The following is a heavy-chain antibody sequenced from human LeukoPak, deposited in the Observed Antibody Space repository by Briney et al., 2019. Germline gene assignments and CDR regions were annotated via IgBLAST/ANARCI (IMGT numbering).Heavy chain of an antibody. Sequence: SETLSLTCTVSGGSISSGSYYWSWIRQPAGKGLEWIGRIYTSGSTNYNPSLKSRLTISVDTSKNQFSLKLSSVTAADTAVYYCARDYDSSGYYWHAFDIWGQGTMVTVSS. V-gene: IGHV4-61*02. D-gene: IGHD3-22*01. CDR3: ARDYDSSGYYWHAFDI. CDR2: IYTSGST. CDR1: GGSISSGSYY. J-gene: IGHJ3*02.